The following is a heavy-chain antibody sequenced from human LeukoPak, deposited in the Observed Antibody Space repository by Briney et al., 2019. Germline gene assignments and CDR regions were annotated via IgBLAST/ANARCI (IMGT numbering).Heavy chain of an antibody. V-gene: IGHV1-69*05. J-gene: IGHJ4*02. D-gene: IGHD5-18*01. CDR1: GGTFSSYA. CDR3: ARVERGYSYGYEVY. CDR2: IIPIFGTA. Sequence: SVKVSCKASGGTFSSYAISWVRQAPGQGLEWMGGIIPIFGTANYAQKFQGRVTMTTDTSTSTAYMELRSLRSDDTAVYYCARVERGYSYGYEVYWGQGTLVTVSS.